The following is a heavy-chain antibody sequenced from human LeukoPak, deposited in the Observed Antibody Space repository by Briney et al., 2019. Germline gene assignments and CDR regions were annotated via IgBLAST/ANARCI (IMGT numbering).Heavy chain of an antibody. D-gene: IGHD7-27*01. Sequence: GGSLRLSCAASGFTFSSYWMSWVRQAPGKGLEWVANIKQDGSEKYYVDSVKGRFTISRDNAKNSLYLQMNSLRAEDTAVYYCARSRSNLGYYYYYMDVWGKGTTVTVSS. J-gene: IGHJ6*03. V-gene: IGHV3-7*01. CDR3: ARSRSNLGYYYYYMDV. CDR2: IKQDGSEK. CDR1: GFTFSSYW.